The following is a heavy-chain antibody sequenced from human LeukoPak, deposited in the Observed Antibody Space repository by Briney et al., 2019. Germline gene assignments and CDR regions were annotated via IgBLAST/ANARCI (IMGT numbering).Heavy chain of an antibody. CDR1: GFTFSSYA. CDR2: MSYDVSIR. CDR3: ARDAQGRYPYSFDN. J-gene: IGHJ4*02. Sequence: GSLRLSCAASGFTFSSYAIHWVRQAPARGLEWVAVMSYDVSIRNYADSVKGRFTISRDNSKNTLYLQMNSLRGEDTAVYYCARDAQGRYPYSFDNWGQGTLATVSS. D-gene: IGHD1-26*01. V-gene: IGHV3-30-3*01.